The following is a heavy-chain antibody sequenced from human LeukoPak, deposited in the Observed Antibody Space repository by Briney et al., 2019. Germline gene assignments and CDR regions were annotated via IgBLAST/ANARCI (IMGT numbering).Heavy chain of an antibody. CDR2: ISGYHGNT. CDR3: ARRSSYGSGSGGFQH. V-gene: IGHV1-18*01. J-gene: IGHJ1*01. CDR1: GYTFTSYG. D-gene: IGHD3-10*01. Sequence: ASVKVSCKPSGYTFTSYGITWVRQAPGQGLEWMGWISGYHGNTNYAQKFQGRVTMTRNTSISTAYMELSSLRSEDTAVYYCARRSSYGSGSGGFQHWGQGTLVTVSS.